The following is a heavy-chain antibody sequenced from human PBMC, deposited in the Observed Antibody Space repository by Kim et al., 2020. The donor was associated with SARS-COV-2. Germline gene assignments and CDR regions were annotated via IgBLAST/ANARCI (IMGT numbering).Heavy chain of an antibody. D-gene: IGHD3-10*01. Sequence: SETLSLTCTVSGGSISSYYWSWIRQPPGKGLEWIGYIYYSGSTNYNPSLKSRVTISVDTSKNQFSLKLSSVTAADTAVYYCARNMVRGAYYYYGMDVCGQGTTGTVSS. J-gene: IGHJ6*02. CDR2: IYYSGST. CDR3: ARNMVRGAYYYYGMDV. V-gene: IGHV4-59*01. CDR1: GGSISSYY.